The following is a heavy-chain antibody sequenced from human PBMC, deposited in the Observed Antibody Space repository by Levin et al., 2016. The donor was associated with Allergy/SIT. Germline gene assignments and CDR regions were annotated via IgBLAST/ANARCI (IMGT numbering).Heavy chain of an antibody. V-gene: IGHV4-59*01. Sequence: WIRQPPGKGLEWIGYIYYSGSTNYNPSLKSRVTISVDTSKNQFSLKLSSVTAADTAVYYCARSMLGDGYNFGDFDYWGQGTLVTVSS. CDR2: IYYSGST. D-gene: IGHD5-24*01. CDR3: ARSMLGDGYNFGDFDY. J-gene: IGHJ4*02.